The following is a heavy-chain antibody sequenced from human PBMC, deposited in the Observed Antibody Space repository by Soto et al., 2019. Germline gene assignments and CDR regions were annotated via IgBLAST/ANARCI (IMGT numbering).Heavy chain of an antibody. Sequence: PXGSLRLSCSASGFTFSSYTMDWVRQAPGKGLQWVSSISITSSYIYYADSVKGRFAISRDNAQNSLYLQMNSLRADDTAVYYCARGAIRGYSYGYSDYWGQGTLVTVSS. CDR3: ARGAIRGYSYGYSDY. D-gene: IGHD5-18*01. CDR1: GFTFSSYT. J-gene: IGHJ4*02. V-gene: IGHV3-21*01. CDR2: ISITSSYI.